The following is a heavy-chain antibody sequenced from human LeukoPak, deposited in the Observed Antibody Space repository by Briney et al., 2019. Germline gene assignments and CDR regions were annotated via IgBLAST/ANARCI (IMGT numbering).Heavy chain of an antibody. CDR3: ARSKASSGYYSWFDT. CDR2: ISSSSSYT. V-gene: IGHV3-11*06. Sequence: GGSLRLSCAASGFTFSDYYMSWIRQAPGKGLEWVSYISSSSSYTNYADSVKGRFTISRDNAKNSLYLQMNSLRAEDTAVYYCARSKASSGYYSWFDTWGQGTLVTVSS. CDR1: GFTFSDYY. D-gene: IGHD3-22*01. J-gene: IGHJ5*02.